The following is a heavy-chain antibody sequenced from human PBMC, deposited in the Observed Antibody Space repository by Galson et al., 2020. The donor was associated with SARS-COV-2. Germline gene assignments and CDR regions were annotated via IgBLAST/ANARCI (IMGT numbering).Heavy chain of an antibody. CDR1: GFTFSSYA. J-gene: IGHJ4*02. CDR2: IIRSWGGT. CDR3: AKGGTMTTVITNFYY. V-gene: IGHV3-23*01. D-gene: IGHD4-17*01. Sequence: AGSLRLSCAASGFTFSSYAITWVRQAPGTGLEWVSTIIRSWGGTYYADSVKGRFTTSRDNSKNPLYLEMNSLRAEDTAVYYCAKGGTMTTVITNFYYRGQGTLVTVSS.